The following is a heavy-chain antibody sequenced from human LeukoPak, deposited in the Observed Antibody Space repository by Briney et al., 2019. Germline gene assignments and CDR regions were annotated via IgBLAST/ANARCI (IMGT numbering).Heavy chain of an antibody. D-gene: IGHD2-2*02. CDR3: ARFEPAAIYGMDV. V-gene: IGHV4-59*01. CDR1: GGSISSYY. J-gene: IGHJ6*02. CDR2: IYYSGST. Sequence: SETLSLTCTVSGGSISSYYWSWIRQPPGKGLEWIGYIYYSGSTNYNPSLKSRVTISVDTSKNQFSLKLSSATAADTAVYYCARFEPAAIYGMDVWGQGTTVTVSS.